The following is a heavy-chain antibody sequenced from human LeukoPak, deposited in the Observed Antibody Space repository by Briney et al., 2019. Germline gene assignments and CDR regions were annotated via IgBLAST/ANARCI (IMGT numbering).Heavy chain of an antibody. CDR2: IYYSGST. CDR3: ARHGRSIAAAGTRWFDP. Sequence: SETLSLTCTASGGSISSYYWSWIRQPPGKGLEWIGYIYYSGSTNYNPSLKSRVTISVDTSKNQFSLKLSSVTAADTAVYYCARHGRSIAAAGTRWFDPWGQGTLVTVSS. CDR1: GGSISSYY. D-gene: IGHD6-13*01. V-gene: IGHV4-59*08. J-gene: IGHJ5*02.